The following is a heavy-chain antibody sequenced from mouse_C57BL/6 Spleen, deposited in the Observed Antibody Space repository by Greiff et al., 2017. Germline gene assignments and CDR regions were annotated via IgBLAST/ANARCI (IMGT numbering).Heavy chain of an antibody. Sequence: EVMLVESGGGLVQPGGSLSLSCAASGFTFTDYYMSWVRQPPGTALEWLGVIRNKANGYTTEYSASVKGRFTISRDNSQSILYLQMNALRAEDSATYYCAAYPPGACYFDYWGQGTTLTVSS. J-gene: IGHJ2*01. CDR2: IRNKANGYTT. CDR3: AAYPPGACYFDY. CDR1: GFTFTDYY. D-gene: IGHD1-1*02. V-gene: IGHV7-3*01.